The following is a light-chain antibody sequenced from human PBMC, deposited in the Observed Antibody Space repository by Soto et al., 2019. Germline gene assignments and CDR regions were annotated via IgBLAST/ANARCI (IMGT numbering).Light chain of an antibody. Sequence: EAVMTQSPATLSVSPGERPTLSCRASKSVSSNLAWYQQKPGQAPRLLIYDASTRATGIPARFSGSGSGTEFTLTISSLQSEDFAVYYCQQYNTWPLTFGPGTKVDI. CDR2: DAS. CDR3: QQYNTWPLT. J-gene: IGKJ3*01. CDR1: KSVSSN. V-gene: IGKV3-15*01.